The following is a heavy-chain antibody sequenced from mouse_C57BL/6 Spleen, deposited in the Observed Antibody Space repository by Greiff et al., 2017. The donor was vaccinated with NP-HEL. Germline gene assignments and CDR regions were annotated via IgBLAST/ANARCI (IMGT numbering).Heavy chain of an antibody. CDR1: GYTFTSYG. D-gene: IGHD2-4*01. CDR3: ARAGYDYDVGAMDY. V-gene: IGHV1-81*01. CDR2: IYPRSGNT. Sequence: QVHVKQSGAELARPGASVKLSCKASGYTFTSYGISWVKQRTGQGLEWIGEIYPRSGNTYYNEKFKGKATLTADKSSSTAYMELRSLTSEDSAVYFCARAGYDYDVGAMDYWGQGTSVTVSS. J-gene: IGHJ4*01.